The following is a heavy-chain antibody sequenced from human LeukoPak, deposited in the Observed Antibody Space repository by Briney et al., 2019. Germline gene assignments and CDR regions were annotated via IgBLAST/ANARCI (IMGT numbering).Heavy chain of an antibody. Sequence: SETLSLTCSVSDGSMGTYYWGWIRQPPGKGLEWIGYIYYSGSTTYNPSLKSRVTVSVDTSKNQFSLKLTSMTAADTAVYYCARGRLGRQHASYFDSWGQGTLVTVSS. V-gene: IGHV4-59*08. J-gene: IGHJ4*02. CDR1: DGSMGTYY. CDR2: IYYSGST. CDR3: ARGRLGRQHASYFDS. D-gene: IGHD6-19*01.